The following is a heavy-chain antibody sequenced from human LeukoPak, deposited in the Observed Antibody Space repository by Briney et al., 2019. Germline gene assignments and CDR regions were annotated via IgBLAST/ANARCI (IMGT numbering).Heavy chain of an antibody. J-gene: IGHJ4*02. D-gene: IGHD3-22*01. CDR3: ARGPFNYYDSSGYDRYYFDY. CDR1: GGSFSGYY. CDR2: INHSGST. V-gene: IGHV4-34*01. Sequence: SETLSFTCAVYGGSFSGYYWSWIRQPPGKGLEWIGEINHSGSTNYNPSLKSRVTISVDTSKNQFSLKLSSVTAADTAVYYCARGPFNYYDSSGYDRYYFDYWGQGTLVTVSS.